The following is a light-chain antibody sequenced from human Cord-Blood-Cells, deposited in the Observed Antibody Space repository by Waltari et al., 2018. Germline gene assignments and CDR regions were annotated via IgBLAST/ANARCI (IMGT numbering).Light chain of an antibody. CDR1: QVISSY. V-gene: IGKV1-9*01. CDR2: AAP. J-gene: IGKJ2*01. CDR3: QQINSYPIYT. Sequence: IQLTQSPSSLSAPVGDRVTITCRGSQVISSYLAWYQQKPGKAPKLQLYAAPTLQSGVPSRCSGCVSGTDFTLTISSLQAEDFATYFCQQINSYPIYTFGQGTKLEIK.